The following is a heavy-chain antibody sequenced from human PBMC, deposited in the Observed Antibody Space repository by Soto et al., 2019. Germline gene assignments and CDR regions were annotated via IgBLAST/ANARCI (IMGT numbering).Heavy chain of an antibody. V-gene: IGHV4-59*01. Sequence: QVQLQESGPGLVKPSETLSLTCTVSGGSISSYYWSWIRQPPGKGLEWIGYIYYSGSTNYNPSLKSRVTISVDTSKNQFSLKLSSVTAADTAMYYCARYTGGNSLFDYWGQGTLVTVSS. CDR2: IYYSGST. D-gene: IGHD2-21*02. CDR3: ARYTGGNSLFDY. J-gene: IGHJ4*02. CDR1: GGSISSYY.